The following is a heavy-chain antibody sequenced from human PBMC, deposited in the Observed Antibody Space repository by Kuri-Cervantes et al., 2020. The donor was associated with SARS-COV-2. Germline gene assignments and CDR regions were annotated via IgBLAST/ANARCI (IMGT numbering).Heavy chain of an antibody. CDR1: GFTFSNAW. CDR2: IKSKTDGGTT. Sequence: GGSLRLSCAASGFTFSNAWMSRVRQAPGKGLEWVGRIKSKTDGGTTDYAAPVKGRFTISRDDSKNTLYLQMNSLKTEDTAVYYCARQKFHYYDSSGYQGATDYWGQGTLVTVSS. CDR3: ARQKFHYYDSSGYQGATDY. V-gene: IGHV3-15*01. J-gene: IGHJ4*02. D-gene: IGHD3-22*01.